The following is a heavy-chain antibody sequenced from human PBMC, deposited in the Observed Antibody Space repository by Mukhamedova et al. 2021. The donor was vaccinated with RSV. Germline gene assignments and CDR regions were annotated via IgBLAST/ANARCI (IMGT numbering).Heavy chain of an antibody. Sequence: IFGTANYAQKFQGRVTITADESTSTAYMELSSLRSEDTAVYYCARGYYYDSSAIGPFDYWGQGTLVTVSS. V-gene: IGHV1-69*01. CDR3: ARGYYYDSSAIGPFDY. D-gene: IGHD3-22*01. J-gene: IGHJ4*02. CDR2: IFGTA.